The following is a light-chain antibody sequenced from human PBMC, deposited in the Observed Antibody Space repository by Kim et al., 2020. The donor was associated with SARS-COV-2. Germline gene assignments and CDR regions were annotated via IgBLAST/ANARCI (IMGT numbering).Light chain of an antibody. CDR2: GAS. J-gene: IGKJ1*01. Sequence: PGTRATHSCRSSQSISNNYVAWYHQRPGQAPRLLIYGASRRATGIPDRFSGSGSGTDFTLTISRLEPEDFAVYYCQQYVSSPWTFGQGTKVDIK. CDR1: QSISNNY. CDR3: QQYVSSPWT. V-gene: IGKV3-20*01.